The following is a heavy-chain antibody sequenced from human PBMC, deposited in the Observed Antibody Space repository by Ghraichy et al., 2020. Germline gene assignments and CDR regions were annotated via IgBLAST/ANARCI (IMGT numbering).Heavy chain of an antibody. D-gene: IGHD4-17*01. J-gene: IGHJ4*02. CDR1: AYTFTSYV. CDR2: INPYNDNT. CDR3: ARRTNDYGDYSLDY. Sequence: ASVKVSCKASAYTFTSYVISWVRQAPGQGLEWMGWINPYNDNTNDAQKFQGRVTMTTDTSTSTAYMELRSLRSDDTAMYYCARRTNDYGDYSLDYWGQGTLVTVSS. V-gene: IGHV1-18*04.